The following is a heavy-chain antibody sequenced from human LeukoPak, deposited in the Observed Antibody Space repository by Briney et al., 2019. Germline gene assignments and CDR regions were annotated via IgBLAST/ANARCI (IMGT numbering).Heavy chain of an antibody. J-gene: IGHJ2*01. Sequence: PGGSLRLSCAASGFTFSSYALHWVRQAPGKGLEWVAVISFDGSNKYYADSVKGRFTISRDNSKDTLFLQMNSLRADDTAVYHCARDPLSARQTGYFDLWGRGTLVTVSS. CDR3: ARDPLSARQTGYFDL. D-gene: IGHD3-16*02. CDR1: GFTFSSYA. CDR2: ISFDGSNK. V-gene: IGHV3-30-3*01.